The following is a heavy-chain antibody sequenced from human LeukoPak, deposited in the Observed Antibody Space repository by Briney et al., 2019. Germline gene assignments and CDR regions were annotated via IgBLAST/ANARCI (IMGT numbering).Heavy chain of an antibody. CDR2: IHHGGTT. V-gene: IGHV4-59*11. CDR1: DDSINNHF. D-gene: IGHD1-7*01. J-gene: IGHJ3*01. Sequence: SETLSLTCTVSDDSINNHFWTWVRQSPGGGLEWIVYIHHGGTTSYNPSLKRRATILLDTSKNKFSLKLASVTAADTAVYFCARESGYRDTNYIGTFDFWGQGILITVSS. CDR3: ARESGYRDTNYIGTFDF.